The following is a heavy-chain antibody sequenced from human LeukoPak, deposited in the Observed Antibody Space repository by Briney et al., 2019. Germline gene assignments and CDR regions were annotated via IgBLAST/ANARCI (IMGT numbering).Heavy chain of an antibody. CDR1: GGTFSSYA. D-gene: IGHD3-10*01. CDR3: ARAPTYYYGSGIDY. V-gene: IGHV1-69*04. Sequence: ASVKVSCKASGGTFSSYAISWVRQAPGQGLEWMGRIIPILGIANYAQKFQGRATITADKSTSTAYMELSSLRSEDTAVYYCARAPTYYYGSGIDYWGQGTLVTVSS. J-gene: IGHJ4*02. CDR2: IIPILGIA.